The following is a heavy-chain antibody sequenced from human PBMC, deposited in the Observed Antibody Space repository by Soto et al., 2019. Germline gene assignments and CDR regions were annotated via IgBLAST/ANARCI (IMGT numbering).Heavy chain of an antibody. V-gene: IGHV3-21*01. Sequence: GGSLRLSCAASGFTFSSYSMNWVRQAPGKGLEWVSSISSSSSYIYYADSVKGRFTISRDNAKNSLYLQMNSLRAEDTAVYYCAREPPSAVVTAIPYFQHWGQGTLVTVSS. CDR3: AREPPSAVVTAIPYFQH. D-gene: IGHD2-21*02. CDR1: GFTFSSYS. J-gene: IGHJ1*01. CDR2: ISSSSSYI.